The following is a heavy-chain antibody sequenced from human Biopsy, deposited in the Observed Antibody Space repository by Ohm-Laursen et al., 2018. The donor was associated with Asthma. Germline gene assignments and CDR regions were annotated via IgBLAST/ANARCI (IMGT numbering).Heavy chain of an antibody. Sequence: ASVKVSCKASGYTFTDYSIHWVRQAPGQGLEWMGRINPNSGDTKYAQRFQGRVTVTRDRSISTAHMELSRLRSDDTAVYYCARDRGYCSGGTCPSWFDPWGQGTLVIVSS. D-gene: IGHD2-15*01. CDR2: INPNSGDT. CDR3: ARDRGYCSGGTCPSWFDP. CDR1: GYTFTDYS. V-gene: IGHV1-2*06. J-gene: IGHJ5*02.